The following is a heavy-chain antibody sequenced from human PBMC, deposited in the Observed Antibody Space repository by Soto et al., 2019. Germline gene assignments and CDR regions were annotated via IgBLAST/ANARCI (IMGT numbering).Heavy chain of an antibody. CDR2: IRSKANSYAT. CDR1: GFTFSGSA. J-gene: IGHJ6*02. V-gene: IGHV3-73*01. D-gene: IGHD1-26*01. Sequence: GGSLRLSCAASGFTFSGSAMHWVRQASGKGLEWVGRIRSKANSYATAYAASVKGRFTISRDDSKNTAYLQMNSLKTEDTAVYYCTRRSGSYSRPMYYYGMDVWGQGTTVTVSS. CDR3: TRRSGSYSRPMYYYGMDV.